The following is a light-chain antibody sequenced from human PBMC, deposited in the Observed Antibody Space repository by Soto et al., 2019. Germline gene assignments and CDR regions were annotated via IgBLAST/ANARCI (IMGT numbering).Light chain of an antibody. V-gene: IGLV3-21*04. CDR2: YDS. Sequence: SYELTQPPSVSVAPGKTARITCGGNNIGSKSVHWYQQKPCQAPVLVIYYDSDRPSGIPERFSGSNSGNTATLTTSRVDAGDEADYYCQVWDSSSDHVVFGGGTKLTVL. CDR3: QVWDSSSDHVV. J-gene: IGLJ2*01. CDR1: NIGSKS.